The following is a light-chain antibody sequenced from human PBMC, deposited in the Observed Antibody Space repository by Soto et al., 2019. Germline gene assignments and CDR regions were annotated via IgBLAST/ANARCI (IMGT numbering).Light chain of an antibody. J-gene: IGKJ5*01. CDR2: CTS. Sequence: EIVLTQSPGTLSLSPGERATLSCRASQGVSSSYLAWYHQKPGQPPRLLMSCTSNRATGTPGRFSGSGSGTDFTLTISRLEPEDFAVYYCQQHGGSPISFGQGTRREIK. CDR3: QQHGGSPIS. CDR1: QGVSSSY. V-gene: IGKV3-20*01.